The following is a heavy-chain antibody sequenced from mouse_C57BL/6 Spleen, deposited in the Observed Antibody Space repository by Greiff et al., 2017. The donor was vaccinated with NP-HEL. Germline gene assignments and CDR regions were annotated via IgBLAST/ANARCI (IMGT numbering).Heavy chain of an antibody. D-gene: IGHD1-1*01. J-gene: IGHJ3*01. CDR2: ISSGGSYT. V-gene: IGHV5-6*01. Sequence: EVKLVESGGDLVKPGGSLKLSCAASGFTFSSYGMSWVRQTPDKRLEWVATISSGGSYTYYPDSVKGRFTISRDNAKNTLYLQMSSLKSEDTAMYYCARQPHYYGSPWFAYWGQGTLVTVSA. CDR1: GFTFSSYG. CDR3: ARQPHYYGSPWFAY.